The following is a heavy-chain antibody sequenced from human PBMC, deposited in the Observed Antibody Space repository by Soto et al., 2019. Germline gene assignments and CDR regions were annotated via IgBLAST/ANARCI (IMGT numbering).Heavy chain of an antibody. CDR2: ISSNGGST. Sequence: EVQLVESGGGLVQPGGSLRLSCSASGFTFSSYAMHWVRQAPGKGLEYVSAISSNGGSTYYADSVKGRFTISRDNSKNTLYLQMSSLRAEDTAVYYCVKGRGRVPAAPGGYWGQGTLVTVSS. J-gene: IGHJ4*02. CDR3: VKGRGRVPAAPGGY. V-gene: IGHV3-64D*08. D-gene: IGHD2-2*01. CDR1: GFTFSSYA.